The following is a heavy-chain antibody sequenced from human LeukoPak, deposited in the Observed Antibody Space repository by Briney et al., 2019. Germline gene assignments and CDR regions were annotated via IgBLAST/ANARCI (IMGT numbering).Heavy chain of an antibody. V-gene: IGHV3-11*01. CDR2: ISSSGSTI. D-gene: IGHD3-10*01. J-gene: IGHJ3*02. Sequence: GGSLRLSCAASGFTFSDYYMSWIRQAPGKGLEWVSYISSSGSTIYYADSVKGRFTISRDNAKNSLYLQMNSLRAEDTAVYYCANFQWFGELQPIWGQGTMVAVSS. CDR3: ANFQWFGELQPI. CDR1: GFTFSDYY.